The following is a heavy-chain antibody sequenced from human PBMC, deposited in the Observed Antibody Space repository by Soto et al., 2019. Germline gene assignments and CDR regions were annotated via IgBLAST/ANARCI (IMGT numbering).Heavy chain of an antibody. D-gene: IGHD6-13*01. J-gene: IGHJ4*02. V-gene: IGHV1-69*01. CDR1: GGTFSSYA. CDR3: ASDGSGSSWSPHDY. CDR2: IIPIFGTA. Sequence: QVQLVQSGAEVKKPGSSVKVSCKASGGTFSSYAFSWVRQAPGQGLEWMGGIIPIFGTANYAQKFKGRVTITADESTSTAYMELSSLRSEDTAVYYCASDGSGSSWSPHDYWGKGSLVTVSS.